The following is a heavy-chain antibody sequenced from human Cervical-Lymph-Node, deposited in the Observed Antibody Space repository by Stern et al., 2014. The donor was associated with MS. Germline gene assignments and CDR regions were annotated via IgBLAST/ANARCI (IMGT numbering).Heavy chain of an antibody. CDR3: ARMRYIAARPDHFDY. V-gene: IGHV2-70*01. CDR2: IDWDDDK. D-gene: IGHD6-6*01. CDR1: GFSLSTSGMC. J-gene: IGHJ4*02. Sequence: QVTLKESGPALVKPTQTLTLTCTFSGFSLSTSGMCVSWIRQPPGKALEWLALIDWDDDKYYSTSLKTRLTISKDTSKNQVVLTMTNMDPVDTATYYCARMRYIAARPDHFDYWGQGTLVTVSS.